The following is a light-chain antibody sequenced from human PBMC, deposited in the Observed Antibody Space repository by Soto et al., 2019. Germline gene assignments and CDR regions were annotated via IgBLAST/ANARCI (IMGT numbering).Light chain of an antibody. V-gene: IGKV1-5*01. J-gene: IGKJ5*01. CDR3: QQLNSYPLT. CDR1: QSINNW. Sequence: DIQMTQSPSTLPASVGDRVTITCRASQSINNWLAWYQQKTWTAPKLLIYHASTLGRGVPSRFSDSGSSREFTLIIISRQPEDFATYYYQQLNSYPLTFGQGTRLEI. CDR2: HAS.